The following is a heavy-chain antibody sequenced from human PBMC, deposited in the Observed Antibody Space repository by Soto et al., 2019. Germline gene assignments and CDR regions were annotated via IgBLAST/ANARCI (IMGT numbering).Heavy chain of an antibody. Sequence: QITLEESGPAVVKPTKTLMLTCTFSGFSLSNSGESVGWIRQPPGKALEWLGLIYWNGIERYNPSLKRRLSITKDTSKNHVLLTVTNMDPVDTATYFCAHGDPLDFHYWGQGTLVTVSP. V-gene: IGHV2-5*01. D-gene: IGHD3-10*01. CDR2: IYWNGIE. CDR1: GFSLSNSGES. CDR3: AHGDPLDFHY. J-gene: IGHJ4*02.